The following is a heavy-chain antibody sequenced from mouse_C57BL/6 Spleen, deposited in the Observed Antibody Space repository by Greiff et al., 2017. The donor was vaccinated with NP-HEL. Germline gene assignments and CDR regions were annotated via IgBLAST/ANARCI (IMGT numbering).Heavy chain of an antibody. CDR3: VRENYGSSYDYFDY. CDR1: GFTFNTYA. V-gene: IGHV10-3*01. Sequence: EVHLVESGGGLVQPKGSLKLSCAASGFTFNTYAMHWVRQAPGKGLEWVARIRSKSSNYATYYADSVKDRFTISRDDSQSMLYLQMNNLKTEDTAMYYCVRENYGSSYDYFDYWGQGTTLTVSS. D-gene: IGHD1-1*01. CDR2: IRSKSSNYAT. J-gene: IGHJ2*01.